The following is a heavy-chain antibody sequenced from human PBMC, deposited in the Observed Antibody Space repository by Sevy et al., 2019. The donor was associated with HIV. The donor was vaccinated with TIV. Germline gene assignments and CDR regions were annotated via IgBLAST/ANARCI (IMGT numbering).Heavy chain of an antibody. CDR2: ISHTGDNI. D-gene: IGHD3-3*01. CDR3: AGRKVGDFWSGSLRGPWAGGPLFDY. Sequence: GGSLRLSCAASGFTFSSYAMTWVRQAPGKGLEWVSSISHTGDNIYYADSVRGRFTISRDNSKSTLYLHMSSLRAEDTAVYYGAGRKVGDFWSGSLRGPWAGGPLFDYWGQGTLVTVSS. V-gene: IGHV3-23*01. CDR1: GFTFSSYA. J-gene: IGHJ4*02.